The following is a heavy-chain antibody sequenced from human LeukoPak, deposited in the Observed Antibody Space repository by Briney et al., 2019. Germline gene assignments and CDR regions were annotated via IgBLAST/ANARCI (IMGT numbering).Heavy chain of an antibody. Sequence: ASVKGSCKASGYTFTGYYVHWVRQAPGQGLEWIGCINPNSGGTNCAQKFQGRVTMTRDTSISTAYMELSRLRSDDTAVYYCASDIRGGYCSGGVDYWGQGTLVTVSS. CDR2: INPNSGGT. CDR3: ASDIRGGYCSGGVDY. D-gene: IGHD2-2*03. CDR1: GYTFTGYY. J-gene: IGHJ4*02. V-gene: IGHV1-2*02.